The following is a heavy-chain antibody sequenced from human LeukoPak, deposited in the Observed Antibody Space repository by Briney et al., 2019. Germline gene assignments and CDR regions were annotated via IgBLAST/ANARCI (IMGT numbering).Heavy chain of an antibody. CDR1: GGTFTSFA. V-gene: IGHV1-58*02. CDR2: IVVGSGNT. D-gene: IGHD1-26*01. Sequence: SVKVSCKASGGTFTSFAISWVRQARGQRLEWIGRIVVGSGNTNYAQKFQERVTITRDMSTSTAYMELSSLRSEDTAVYYCAAEGARSDSSDFDHWGQGTLVTVSS. J-gene: IGHJ4*02. CDR3: AAEGARSDSSDFDH.